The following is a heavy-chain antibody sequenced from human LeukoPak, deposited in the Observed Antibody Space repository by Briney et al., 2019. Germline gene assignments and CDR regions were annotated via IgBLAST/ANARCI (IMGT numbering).Heavy chain of an antibody. CDR3: ARVRWELEPPDY. V-gene: IGHV3-33*08. Sequence: GGSLRLSCSASGFTFSRYVMHWVRQAPGKGLEWVAVIWYDGSNKYYADSVKGRFTISRDNSKNTLYLQMNSLRAEDTAVYYCARVRWELEPPDYWGQGTLVTVSS. D-gene: IGHD1-26*01. CDR2: IWYDGSNK. J-gene: IGHJ4*02. CDR1: GFTFSRYV.